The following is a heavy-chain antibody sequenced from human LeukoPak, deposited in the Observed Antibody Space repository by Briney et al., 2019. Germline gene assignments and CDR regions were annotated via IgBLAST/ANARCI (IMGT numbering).Heavy chain of an antibody. D-gene: IGHD3-16*01. Sequence: SGPTLVNPTQTLTLTCTFSGFSLSTSAMRVSWIRQPPGKALEWLARIDWDDDKFYSTSLKTRLTISKDISKNQVVFTMTNMDPGDTAPFYGARGGGGANIDYWDQGILVTVSS. J-gene: IGHJ4*02. CDR1: GFSLSTSAMR. CDR2: IDWDDDK. V-gene: IGHV2-70*04. CDR3: ARGGGGANIDY.